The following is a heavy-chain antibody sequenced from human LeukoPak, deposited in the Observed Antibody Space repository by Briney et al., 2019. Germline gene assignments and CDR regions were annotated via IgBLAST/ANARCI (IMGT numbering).Heavy chain of an antibody. Sequence: SETLSLTCAVSGGSFSGYYWSWIRQPPGKGLEWIGEINHSGSTNYNPCLKSRVTISVDTSKNQFSLKLSSVTAADTAVYYCARGQYSSKIDYWGQGTLVTVSS. CDR1: GGSFSGYY. CDR3: ARGQYSSKIDY. CDR2: INHSGST. D-gene: IGHD6-13*01. J-gene: IGHJ4*02. V-gene: IGHV4-34*01.